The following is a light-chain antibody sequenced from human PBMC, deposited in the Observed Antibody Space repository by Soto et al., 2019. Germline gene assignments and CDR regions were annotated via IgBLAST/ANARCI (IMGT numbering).Light chain of an antibody. V-gene: IGKV3-20*01. CDR3: QQYVSSPWA. Sequence: MVLTQAPGTLTFTPGERATLSCRASESVANSLLAWYQQKPGQAPRLLIYGASRRATGIPDRFTGSGSGTDFTLTISRLEPEDFAVYYCQQYVSSPWAFGQGTKVDIK. CDR2: GAS. J-gene: IGKJ1*01. CDR1: ESVANSL.